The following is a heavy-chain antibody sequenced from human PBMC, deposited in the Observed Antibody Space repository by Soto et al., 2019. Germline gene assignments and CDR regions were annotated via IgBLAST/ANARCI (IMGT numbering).Heavy chain of an antibody. CDR1: GGSISSGYYY. CDR2: IYHSGST. J-gene: IGHJ5*02. V-gene: IGHV4-30-2*01. Sequence: PSETLSLTCSFSGGSISSGYYYWSWIRQPPGKGLEWIGNIYHSGSTYYNPSLKSRVTISVDRSKNQFSLKLSSVTAADTAVYYCARAGSSSWYSNVNWFDPWGQGTLVTVSS. D-gene: IGHD6-13*01. CDR3: ARAGSSSWYSNVNWFDP.